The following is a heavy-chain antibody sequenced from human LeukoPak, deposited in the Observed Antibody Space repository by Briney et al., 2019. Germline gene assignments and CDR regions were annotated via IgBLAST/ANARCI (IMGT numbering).Heavy chain of an antibody. CDR2: IYTDGTTT. J-gene: IGHJ5*02. CDR3: ARPSGTYPWFDP. V-gene: IGHV3-74*01. D-gene: IGHD1-26*01. CDR1: GFTFSSYW. Sequence: GGSLRLSCAASGFTFSSYWMHWVRQPPGKGLVWVSRIYTDGTTTSYADSVKGRFTISRDNAKNTLYLQMNSLRAEDTAVYYCARPSGTYPWFDPWGQGTLVTVSS.